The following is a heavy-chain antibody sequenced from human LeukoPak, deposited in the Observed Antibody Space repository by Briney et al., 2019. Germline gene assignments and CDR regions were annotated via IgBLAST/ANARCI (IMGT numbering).Heavy chain of an antibody. CDR2: INTDGSRT. J-gene: IGHJ4*02. CDR1: GFTFSTYW. CDR3: AKAVGFDWYWHY. Sequence: GGSLRLSCAASGFTFSTYWMHWVRQAPGKGQLWGSRINTDGSRTSYADSVKGRFTIFRDNSKNTLYLRMNSLRAEDTAVYYCAKAVGFDWYWHYWGQGILVTVSS. V-gene: IGHV3-74*01. D-gene: IGHD3-9*01.